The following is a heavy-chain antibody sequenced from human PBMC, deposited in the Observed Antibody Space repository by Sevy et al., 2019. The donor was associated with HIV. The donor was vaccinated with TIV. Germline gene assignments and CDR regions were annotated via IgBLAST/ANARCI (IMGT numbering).Heavy chain of an antibody. CDR3: ASSDATSRFGYYYFAMDF. Sequence: GSLRLSCAVSGFTFNTYKMNWVRQAPGKGLEWVSYISYTSTTIYYADSVRGRFTISRDNAKNTLYLQMNSLRDEDTAVYYCASSDATSRFGYYYFAMDFWGQGTSVTVSS. CDR1: GFTFNTYK. V-gene: IGHV3-48*02. D-gene: IGHD3-22*01. J-gene: IGHJ6*02. CDR2: ISYTSTTI.